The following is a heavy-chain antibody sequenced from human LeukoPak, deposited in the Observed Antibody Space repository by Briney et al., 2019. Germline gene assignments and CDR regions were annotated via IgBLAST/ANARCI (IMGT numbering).Heavy chain of an antibody. CDR2: IDWDDDK. V-gene: IGHV2-70*01. CDR1: GFSLSTSGMC. J-gene: IGHJ5*02. D-gene: IGHD4-17*01. Sequence: SGPTLVKPTQTLTLTCTFSGFSLSTSGMCVSWIRQPPGKALEWLALIDWDDDKYYNTSLKTRLTIPKDTSKNQVVFTMTNMDPVDTATYYCARMAYGDSGNWFDPWGQGTLVTVSS. CDR3: ARMAYGDSGNWFDP.